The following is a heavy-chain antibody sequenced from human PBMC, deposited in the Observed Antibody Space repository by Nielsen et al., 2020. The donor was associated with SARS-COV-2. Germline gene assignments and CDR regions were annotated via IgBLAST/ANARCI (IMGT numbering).Heavy chain of an antibody. CDR2: ISYDGSNK. CDR3: AKSGSFSMIVVVIGYFQH. J-gene: IGHJ1*01. Sequence: GGSLRLSCAASGFTFSSYGMHWVRQAPGKGLEWVAVISYDGSNKYYADSVKGRFTISRDNSKNTLYLQMNSLRAEDTAVYYCAKSGSFSMIVVVIGYFQHWGQGTLVIVSS. V-gene: IGHV3-30*18. CDR1: GFTFSSYG. D-gene: IGHD3-22*01.